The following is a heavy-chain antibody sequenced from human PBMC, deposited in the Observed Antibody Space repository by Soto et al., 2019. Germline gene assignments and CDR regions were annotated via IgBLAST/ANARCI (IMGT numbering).Heavy chain of an antibody. Sequence: QVELVQSGAEVKKPGASVKVSCQASEDTFTHYDINWVRQATGQGLAWMGWMNPNTGNIDYAHKFQGRLTMTRDTSTRTVYMELSSLRSDDTAVYYCVRRVATGHRSWFDPWGQGTLVTVSS. CDR3: VRRVATGHRSWFDP. V-gene: IGHV1-8*02. CDR1: EDTFTHYD. J-gene: IGHJ5*02. D-gene: IGHD2-15*01. CDR2: MNPNTGNI.